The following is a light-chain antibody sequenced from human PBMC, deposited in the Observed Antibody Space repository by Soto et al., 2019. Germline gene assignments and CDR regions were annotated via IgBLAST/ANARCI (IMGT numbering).Light chain of an antibody. J-gene: IGKJ1*01. Sequence: EIVLTQSPATLSMSPGERATLSCRASQSVRSNLAWYQQKPGQAPRLLIHGASNRATAVPARFSASGSGTEFSLTISSLQSEDSAVYFCQQYNYWPKTFGQGTKVDIK. CDR1: QSVRSN. V-gene: IGKV3-15*01. CDR2: GAS. CDR3: QQYNYWPKT.